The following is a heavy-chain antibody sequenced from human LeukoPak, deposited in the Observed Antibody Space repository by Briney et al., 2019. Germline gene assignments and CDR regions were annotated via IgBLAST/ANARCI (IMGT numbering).Heavy chain of an antibody. Sequence: SQTLSLTCTVSGGSISSGSHYWSWIRQPAGEGLEWIGLIYTSGTTKTNPSLESRVTISLDTSKNQFSLKLGSVTAADTAVYYCAREFESWGQGTLVTVSS. J-gene: IGHJ5*01. CDR2: IYTSGTT. CDR1: GGSISSGSHY. CDR3: AREFES. V-gene: IGHV4-61*02.